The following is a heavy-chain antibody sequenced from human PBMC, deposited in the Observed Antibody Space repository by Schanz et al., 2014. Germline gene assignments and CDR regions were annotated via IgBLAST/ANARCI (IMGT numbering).Heavy chain of an antibody. D-gene: IGHD3-10*01. CDR2: ISDYNGKT. V-gene: IGHV1-18*01. J-gene: IGHJ6*02. CDR3: ARHRFGVFYYGLDV. CDR1: GYTLKNYG. Sequence: QVQLVQSGAEVKRPGASVKVSCTASGYTLKNYGISWVRQAPGLGLEWMGWISDYNGKTNYAQKFQDRVIMSTDRSSSTAYLELRSLTSDDSAIYYCARHRFGVFYYGLDVWGQGTTILVS.